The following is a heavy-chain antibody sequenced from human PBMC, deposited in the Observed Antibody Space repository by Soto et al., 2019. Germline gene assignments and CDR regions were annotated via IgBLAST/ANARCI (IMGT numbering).Heavy chain of an antibody. D-gene: IGHD7-27*01. V-gene: IGHV4-39*01. Sequence: QLQLQESGPGLVKPSETLSLTCTVSGGSISSYYWGWIRRPPGKGLEWIGSIYYSGSTYYNPSLKSRVTISVDTSNNQFSLNLSSVTAADTAVYYCARRWGYSFDYWGQGTLVTVSS. CDR1: GGSISSYY. CDR2: IYYSGST. J-gene: IGHJ4*02. CDR3: ARRWGYSFDY.